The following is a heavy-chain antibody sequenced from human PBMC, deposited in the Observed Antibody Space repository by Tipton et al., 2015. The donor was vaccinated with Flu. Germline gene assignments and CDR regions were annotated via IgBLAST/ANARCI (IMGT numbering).Heavy chain of an antibody. CDR2: INFDGNIK. D-gene: IGHD3-10*01. J-gene: IGHJ3*01. CDR1: GFLFSTYG. V-gene: IGHV3-30*19. Sequence: QLVQSGGGVVQPGRSLRLSCAASGFLFSTYGMHWVRQAPGKGLEWVAVINFDGNIKFSAAPVKGRFTISRDNSKNTLYLQMNGLTVEDSAVYYCARENAEWFGELSYDFDVSGNATLVTVSS. CDR3: ARENAEWFGELSYDFDV.